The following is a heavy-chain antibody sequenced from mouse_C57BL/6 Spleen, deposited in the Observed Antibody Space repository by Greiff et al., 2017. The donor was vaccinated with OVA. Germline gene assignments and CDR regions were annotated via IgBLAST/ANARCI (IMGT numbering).Heavy chain of an antibody. Sequence: QVQLKESGAELVRPGASVTLSCKASGYTFTDYEMHWVKQTPVHGLEWIGAIDPETGGTAYKQKFKGKAILTADKSSSTAYMELRSLTSEDSAVYYCTRSNYYGSSPFAYWGQGTLVTVSA. V-gene: IGHV1-15*01. CDR2: IDPETGGT. D-gene: IGHD1-1*01. CDR1: GYTFTDYE. CDR3: TRSNYYGSSPFAY. J-gene: IGHJ3*01.